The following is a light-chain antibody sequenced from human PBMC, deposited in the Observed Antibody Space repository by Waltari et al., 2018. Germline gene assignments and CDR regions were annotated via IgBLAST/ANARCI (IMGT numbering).Light chain of an antibody. V-gene: IGKV3-15*01. CDR1: QSISRN. J-gene: IGKJ2*01. CDR2: GAS. Sequence: EVFMTQSPATLSVSPVERATLSCRASQSISRNLAWYQQKPGQAPTLLIYGASTRATGIPARFSGSGSGTEFTLTISSLQSEDFAVYYCQQYNNWRTFGQGTKLKIK. CDR3: QQYNNWRT.